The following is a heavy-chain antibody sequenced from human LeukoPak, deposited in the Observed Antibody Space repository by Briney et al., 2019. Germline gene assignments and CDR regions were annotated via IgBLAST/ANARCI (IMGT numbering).Heavy chain of an antibody. CDR2: IYPGDSDT. CDR1: GYSFTSYW. CDR3: ARLDVYNSFDY. V-gene: IGHV5-51*01. J-gene: IGHJ4*02. Sequence: GESLKISCKASGYSFTSYWIGWVRQMPGKGLEWMGIIYPGDSDTRYNPSFHGPVSMTADKSSTTAYLQWSSLKASDTAMYYCARLDVYNSFDYWGQGTLVTVSS. D-gene: IGHD5-24*01.